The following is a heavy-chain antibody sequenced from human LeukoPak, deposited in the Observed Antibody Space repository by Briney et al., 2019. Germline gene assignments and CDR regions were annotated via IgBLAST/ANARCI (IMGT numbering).Heavy chain of an antibody. CDR1: AFTFSDYS. CDR2: IDTSSSTM. V-gene: IGHV3-48*02. Sequence: GGSLRLSCAASAFTFSDYSMNWVRQAPGKGLEWISYIDTSSSTMYYADSVMGRFTISRDNAKESLYLQMNSLRDEDTAVYYCAREDDSWGPNNLDIWGPGKMVTVSS. J-gene: IGHJ3*02. CDR3: AREDDSWGPNNLDI. D-gene: IGHD7-27*01.